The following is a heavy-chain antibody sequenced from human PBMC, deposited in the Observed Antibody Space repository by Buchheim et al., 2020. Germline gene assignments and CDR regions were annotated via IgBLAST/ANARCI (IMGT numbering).Heavy chain of an antibody. J-gene: IGHJ4*02. Sequence: EVQLVESGGALVQPGGSLRLSCAASGFTFNTYSMNWVRQAPGKGLEWVSYIRGGSSVIYYADSVKGRFAISRDDARISLYLQMHSLRAEDTAVYYCTRGLQYSSDYWGQGTL. CDR1: GFTFNTYS. CDR2: IRGGSSVI. V-gene: IGHV3-48*01. D-gene: IGHD6-6*01. CDR3: TRGLQYSSDY.